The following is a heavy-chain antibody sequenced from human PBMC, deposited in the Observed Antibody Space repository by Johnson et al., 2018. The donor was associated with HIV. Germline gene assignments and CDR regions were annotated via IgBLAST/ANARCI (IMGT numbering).Heavy chain of an antibody. V-gene: IGHV3-23*04. D-gene: IGHD5-12*01. CDR2: ISGTGGTT. Sequence: EMQLVESGGGLVQPGGSLRMSCVASGFTFSTYGMTWVRQAPGKGLEWVSAISGTGGTTYYADSVRGRFSISRDKSKDTLYLQMSRLRAEDTAVYYCAKGRGYDYDALDFWGQGTMVTVSS. CDR1: GFTFSTYG. CDR3: AKGRGYDYDALDF. J-gene: IGHJ3*01.